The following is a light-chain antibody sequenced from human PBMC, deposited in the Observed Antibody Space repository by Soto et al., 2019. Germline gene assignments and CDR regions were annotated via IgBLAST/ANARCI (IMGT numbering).Light chain of an antibody. CDR2: GAS. V-gene: IGKV3-20*01. J-gene: IGKJ4*01. CDR1: QSVSGSY. CDR3: QQYGSSPLT. Sequence: EVVLTQSPGTLSLSPGERAIFSCRASQSVSGSYLAWFQQRPGQAPRLLIYGASSRPTGIPDRFSGSGSGTDFTLSISRLEPEDSAMYYCQQYGSSPLTFGGGTKVEIK.